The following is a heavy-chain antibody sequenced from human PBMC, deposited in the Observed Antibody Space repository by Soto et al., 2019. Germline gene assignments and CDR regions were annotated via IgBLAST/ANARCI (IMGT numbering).Heavy chain of an antibody. D-gene: IGHD3-10*01. J-gene: IGHJ3*01. CDR3: ARVSFGELAAFDV. Sequence: LRLPCAASGFTFSSYEMNWVRQGPGKGLEWVSYITSSGTTKYYADSVKGRFTISRDNTKNSIYLQMYSLRAEDTAIYYCARVSFGELAAFDVCGQGTMVT. CDR1: GFTFSSYE. V-gene: IGHV3-48*03. CDR2: ITSSGTTK.